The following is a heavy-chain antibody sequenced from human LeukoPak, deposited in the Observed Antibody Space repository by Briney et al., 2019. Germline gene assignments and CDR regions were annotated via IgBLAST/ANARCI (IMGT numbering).Heavy chain of an antibody. V-gene: IGHV3-23*01. CDR3: AKAPGFTVVASFDW. CDR2: ISGSGDGT. J-gene: IGHJ4*02. Sequence: PGGYLRLYCEASGFTFRSYAMNWVRQAPGKGLEWVSVISGSGDGTHYADSVKGRFTISRDNSKNTLYLQMNSLRVEDTAVYSCAKAPGFTVVASFDWWGQGTLVTVSS. CDR1: GFTFRSYA. D-gene: IGHD4-23*01.